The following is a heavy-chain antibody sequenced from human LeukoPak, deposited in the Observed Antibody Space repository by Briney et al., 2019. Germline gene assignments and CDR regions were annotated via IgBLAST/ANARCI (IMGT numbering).Heavy chain of an antibody. Sequence: TSETLSLTCTVSGGSISSYYWSWIRQPPGKGLEWIGYIYYSGSTNYNPSLKSRVTISVDTSKNQFSLKLSSVTAADTAVYYCARERGGGDFWSGYYPHNWFDPWGQGTLVTVSS. CDR1: GGSISSYY. CDR3: ARERGGGDFWSGYYPHNWFDP. CDR2: IYYSGST. V-gene: IGHV4-59*01. J-gene: IGHJ5*02. D-gene: IGHD3-3*01.